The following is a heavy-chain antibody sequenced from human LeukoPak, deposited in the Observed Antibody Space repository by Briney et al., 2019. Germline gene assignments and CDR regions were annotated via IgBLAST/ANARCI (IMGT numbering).Heavy chain of an antibody. CDR2: ISGSGGST. V-gene: IGHV3-23*01. Sequence: GGSLRLSCTASGFTFGDYAMSWLRQAPGKGLEWVSAISGSGGSTYYADSVKGRFTISRDNSKNTLYLQMNSLRAEDTAVYYCAKAGRGYSGYGAFDYWGQGTLVTVSS. CDR1: GFTFGDYA. J-gene: IGHJ4*02. D-gene: IGHD5-12*01. CDR3: AKAGRGYSGYGAFDY.